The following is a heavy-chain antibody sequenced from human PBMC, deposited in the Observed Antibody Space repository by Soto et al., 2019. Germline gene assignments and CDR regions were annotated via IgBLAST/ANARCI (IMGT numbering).Heavy chain of an antibody. CDR2: IYYSGST. D-gene: IGHD2-15*01. V-gene: IGHV4-59*01. CDR3: AGSKGYCSGGSCYISRYFDY. Sequence: LETLSLTCTVSGGSISSYYWSWIRQPPGKGLEWIGYIYYSGSTNYNPSLKSRVTISVDTSKNQFSLKLSSVTAADTAVYYCAGSKGYCSGGSCYISRYFDYWGQGTLVSVSS. J-gene: IGHJ4*02. CDR1: GGSISSYY.